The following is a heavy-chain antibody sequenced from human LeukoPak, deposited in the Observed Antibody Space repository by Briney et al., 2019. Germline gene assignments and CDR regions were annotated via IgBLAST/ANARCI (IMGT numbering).Heavy chain of an antibody. CDR3: ARPSCSGGSCYSGNYYYYGMDV. V-gene: IGHV5-51*01. Sequence: GESLKISCKGSGYSFTNYWIGWVRQMPGKGLEWMGIIYPGDSETRYSPSFQGQVTISVDKSISTAYLQWSSLKASDTAMYYCARPSCSGGSCYSGNYYYYGMDVWGQGTTVTVSS. CDR2: IYPGDSET. D-gene: IGHD2-15*01. J-gene: IGHJ6*02. CDR1: GYSFTNYW.